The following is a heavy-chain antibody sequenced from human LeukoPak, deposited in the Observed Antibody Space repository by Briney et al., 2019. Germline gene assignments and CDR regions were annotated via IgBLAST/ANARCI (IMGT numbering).Heavy chain of an antibody. V-gene: IGHV1-18*01. CDR3: ARTYSSGWYWFDP. Sequence: ASVKVSCKASGYTFTSYAMNWVRQAPGQGLEWMGWISAYNGNTNYAQKLQGRVTMTTDTSTSTAYMELRSLRSDDTAVYYCARTYSSGWYWFDPWGQGTLVTVSS. CDR1: GYTFTSYA. J-gene: IGHJ5*02. D-gene: IGHD6-19*01. CDR2: ISAYNGNT.